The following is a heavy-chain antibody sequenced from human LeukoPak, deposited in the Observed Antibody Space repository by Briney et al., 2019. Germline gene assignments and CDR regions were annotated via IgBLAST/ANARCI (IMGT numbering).Heavy chain of an antibody. Sequence: GRSLRLSCAASGFTFSDYYMSWIRQAPGKGLEWVSYISSSSSYTNYADSVKGRLTISRDNAKNSLYLQMNSLRAEDTAVYYCAKGGRFRGFDYWGQGTLVTVSS. CDR1: GFTFSDYY. V-gene: IGHV3-11*05. J-gene: IGHJ4*02. D-gene: IGHD3-10*01. CDR3: AKGGRFRGFDY. CDR2: ISSSSSYT.